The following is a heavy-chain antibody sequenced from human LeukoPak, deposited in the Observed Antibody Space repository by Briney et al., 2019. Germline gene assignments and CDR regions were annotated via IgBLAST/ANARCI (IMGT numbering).Heavy chain of an antibody. V-gene: IGHV4-38-2*02. CDR3: ARDPESYFDY. CDR2: IYHSGST. J-gene: IGHJ4*02. Sequence: KRSETLSLTCTVSGYSISSGYYWGWIRQPPGKGLEWIGSIYHSGSTYYNPSLKSRVTISVDTSKNQFSLKLSSVTAADTAVYYCARDPESYFDYWGQGTLVTVSS. D-gene: IGHD1-14*01. CDR1: GYSISSGYY.